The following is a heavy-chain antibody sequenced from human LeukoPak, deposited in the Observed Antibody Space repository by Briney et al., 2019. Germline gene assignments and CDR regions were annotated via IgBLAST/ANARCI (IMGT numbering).Heavy chain of an antibody. CDR3: ARRTAVARTAHFDY. CDR1: GRSIRSNNFS. D-gene: IGHD6-19*01. V-gene: IGHV4-39*01. Sequence: SETLSLTCSVSGRSIRSNNFSWDWIRQPPGKGLEWIGSFSYGGTTYFNPSLKSRVTMSVDTSKNQFSLKVTSVTAADTAVYYCARRTAVARTAHFDYWGQGILVTVSS. J-gene: IGHJ4*02. CDR2: FSYGGTT.